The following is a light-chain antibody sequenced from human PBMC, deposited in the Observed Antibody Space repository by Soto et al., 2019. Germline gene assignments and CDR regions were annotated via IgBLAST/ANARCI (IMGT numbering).Light chain of an antibody. Sequence: ALTQPASVSGSPGQSITISCTGTSSDVGGYNYVSWYQQHPGKAPKLMIYEVSNRPSRVSNRFSGSKSGNTASLTISGLQAEDEADYYCSSYTRSSTSYVFGTGTKVTVL. V-gene: IGLV2-14*01. CDR1: SSDVGGYNY. J-gene: IGLJ1*01. CDR2: EVS. CDR3: SSYTRSSTSYV.